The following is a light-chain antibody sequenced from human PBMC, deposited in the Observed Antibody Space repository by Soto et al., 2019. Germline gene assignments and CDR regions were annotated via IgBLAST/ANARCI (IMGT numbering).Light chain of an antibody. V-gene: IGKV1-5*03. CDR2: KTS. CDR3: QPSNYDSGR. CDR1: QSISSY. Sequence: VGGRIKITCRASQSISSYLAWYQQKPGKAPKLLIYKTSSLESGVPSRFSGSGSGTEFTLAISCLQPGYFATYNCQPSNYDSGRFGQGTKVDIK. J-gene: IGKJ1*01.